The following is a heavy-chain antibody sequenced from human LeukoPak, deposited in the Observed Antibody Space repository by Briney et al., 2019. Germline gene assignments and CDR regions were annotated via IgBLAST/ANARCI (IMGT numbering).Heavy chain of an antibody. CDR1: GGSISSYH. V-gene: IGHV4-59*12. D-gene: IGHD6-13*01. Sequence: PSETLSLTCTVSGGSISSYHWSWIRQPPGKGLEWIGYIYYSGSTNYNPSLKSRVTISVDKSKNQFSLKLSSVTAADTAVYYCARVIAAAGTGYYYYYGMDVWGQGTTVTVSS. CDR2: IYYSGST. CDR3: ARVIAAAGTGYYYYYGMDV. J-gene: IGHJ6*02.